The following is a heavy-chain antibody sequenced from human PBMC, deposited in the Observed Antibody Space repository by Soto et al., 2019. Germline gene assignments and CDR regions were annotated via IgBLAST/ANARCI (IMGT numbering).Heavy chain of an antibody. CDR3: AIQPLSYCCADCIH. V-gene: IGHV3-23*01. J-gene: IGHJ4*02. CDR2: ISGGGYTT. Sequence: EVQLLESGGDLVQPGGSLRLSCAASGFTFSTYAMSWVRQAPGKGLEWVSAISGGGYTTYYADSVKGRFTICRDNSKNTMYLQLNSQRAEDTAVYYCAIQPLSYCCADCIHWGQGTLVTVSS. CDR1: GFTFSTYA. D-gene: IGHD2-21*02.